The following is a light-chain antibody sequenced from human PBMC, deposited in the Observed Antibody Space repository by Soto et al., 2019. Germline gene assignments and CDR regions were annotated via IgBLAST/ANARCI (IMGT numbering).Light chain of an antibody. CDR3: QKCKVAPFT. V-gene: IGKV1-5*01. J-gene: IGKJ4*01. CDR1: HSINNW. CDR2: DAS. Sequence: DIQMTQSPSTLSASVGYRVTITCLASHSINNWLAWDQQKPGKAPKLLIYDASSLESGVPSRFSGSGSGTEFTLTISSLQPDDVATYYCQKCKVAPFTFGGGTKVDIK.